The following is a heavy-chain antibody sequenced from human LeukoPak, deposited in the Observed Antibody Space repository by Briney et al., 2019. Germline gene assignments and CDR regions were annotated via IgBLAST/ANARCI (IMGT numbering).Heavy chain of an antibody. CDR3: ARGHGSGSYYRFVWAPQFYGMDV. CDR2: ISCDGSNK. CDR1: GFTFSSYA. V-gene: IGHV3-30*04. Sequence: PGESLRLSCAASGFTFSSYAMHWVRQAPGKGLEWVAVISCDGSNKYYADSVKGRFTISRDTSKNTLYLQMNSLRAKDTAVYYCARGHGSGSYYRFVWAPQFYGMDVCGQGATVTVSS. J-gene: IGHJ6*02. D-gene: IGHD3-10*01.